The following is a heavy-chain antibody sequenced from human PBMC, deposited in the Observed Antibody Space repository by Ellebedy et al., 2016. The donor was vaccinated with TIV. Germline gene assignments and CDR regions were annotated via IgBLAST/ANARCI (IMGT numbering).Heavy chain of an antibody. CDR2: IIPIFGTA. CDR1: GGTFSSYA. J-gene: IGHJ1*01. D-gene: IGHD4-17*01. CDR3: ASRTVTQASEYFQH. Sequence: SVKVSXXASGGTFSSYAISWVRQAPGQGLEWMGGIIPIFGTANYAQKFQGRVTITADESTSTAYMELSSLRSEDTAVYYCASRTVTQASEYFQHWGQGTLVTVSS. V-gene: IGHV1-69*13.